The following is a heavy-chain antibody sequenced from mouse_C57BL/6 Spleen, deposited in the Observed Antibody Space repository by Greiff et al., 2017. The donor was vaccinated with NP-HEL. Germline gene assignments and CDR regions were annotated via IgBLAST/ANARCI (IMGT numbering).Heavy chain of an antibody. CDR3: ARNYDYDRDYFDY. Sequence: EVQLQESGPGLVKPSQSLSLTCSVTGYSITSGYYWNWIRQFPGNKLEWMGYISYDGSNNYNPSLKNRISITRDTSKNQFFLKLNSVTTEDTATYYCARNYDYDRDYFDYWGQGTTLTVSS. CDR2: ISYDGSN. CDR1: GYSITSGYY. V-gene: IGHV3-6*01. J-gene: IGHJ2*01. D-gene: IGHD2-4*01.